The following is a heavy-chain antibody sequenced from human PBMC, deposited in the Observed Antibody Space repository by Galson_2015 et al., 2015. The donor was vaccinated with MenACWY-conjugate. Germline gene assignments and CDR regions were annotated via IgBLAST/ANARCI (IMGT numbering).Heavy chain of an antibody. CDR1: GFTFSDYY. J-gene: IGHJ6*03. D-gene: IGHD6-19*01. CDR3: ARAPISVTGLFYSYFMDV. V-gene: IGHV3-11*01. Sequence: SLRLSCAASGFTFSDYYMSWIRQVPGKGLEWISYISNSGTTISYADSMKGRFTISTDNARNSLYLQMNSLRAEDTAIYYCARAPISVTGLFYSYFMDVWGKGTTVIVSS. CDR2: ISNSGTTI.